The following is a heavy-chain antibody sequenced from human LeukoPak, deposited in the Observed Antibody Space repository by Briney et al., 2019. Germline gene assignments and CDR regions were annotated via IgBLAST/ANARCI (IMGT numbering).Heavy chain of an antibody. V-gene: IGHV1-69*04. CDR2: IIPILNIP. CDR1: GGSFSSQA. D-gene: IGHD3-16*01. Sequence: SVKVSCKASGGSFSSQAISWLRQAPGQGLEYMGRIIPILNIPNYSQTFQGRVTITADISTNTAYMELRSLISEDTAVYYCAQRLSWLDPWGQGTLVTVSS. J-gene: IGHJ5*02. CDR3: AQRLSWLDP.